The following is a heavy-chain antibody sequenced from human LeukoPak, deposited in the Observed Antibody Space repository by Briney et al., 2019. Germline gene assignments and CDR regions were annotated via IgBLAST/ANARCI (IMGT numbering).Heavy chain of an antibody. Sequence: PSETLSLTCTVSGGSISSGGYYWSWIRQHPGKGLEWIGYIYYSGSTYYNPSLKSRVTISVDTSKNQFSLKLSSVTAADTAVYYCARHLYPTQEDYFDYWGQGTLVTVSS. D-gene: IGHD5/OR15-5a*01. V-gene: IGHV4-31*03. CDR1: GGSISSGGYY. CDR2: IYYSGST. CDR3: ARHLYPTQEDYFDY. J-gene: IGHJ4*02.